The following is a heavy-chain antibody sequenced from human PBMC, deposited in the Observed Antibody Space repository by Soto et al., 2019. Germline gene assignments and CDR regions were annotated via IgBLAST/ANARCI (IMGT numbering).Heavy chain of an antibody. V-gene: IGHV3-23*01. D-gene: IGHD3-10*01. Sequence: PGGSLRLSCAATGITFSSYAMSWVRLAPGKGLEWVSAISGSGGSTYYADSVKGRFTISRDNSKNTLYLQMNSLRAEDTAVYYCAKGYVVPPLFDYWGQGTLVTVSS. CDR3: AKGYVVPPLFDY. J-gene: IGHJ4*02. CDR1: GITFSSYA. CDR2: ISGSGGST.